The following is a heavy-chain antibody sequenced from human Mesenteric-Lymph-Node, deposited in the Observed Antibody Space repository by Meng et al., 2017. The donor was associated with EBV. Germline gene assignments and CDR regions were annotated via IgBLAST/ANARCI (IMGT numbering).Heavy chain of an antibody. CDR3: ARDLGYSGYDWGY. CDR2: ISTYNDNT. J-gene: IGHJ4*02. Sequence: QVQLVPSGAWVRRPGAAGQVDITVSGYTFTNYGIIWVRQAPGQGLEWMGWISTYNDNTKYAQKFQGRVTLTTNTSTTTAYMELTSLTYDDTAVYYCARDLGYSGYDWGYWGQGTLVTVSS. D-gene: IGHD5-12*01. CDR1: GYTFTNYG. V-gene: IGHV1-18*01.